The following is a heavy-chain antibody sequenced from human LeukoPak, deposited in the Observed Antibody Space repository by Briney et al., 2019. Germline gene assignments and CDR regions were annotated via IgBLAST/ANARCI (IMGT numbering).Heavy chain of an antibody. V-gene: IGHV3-21*01. J-gene: IGHJ6*03. D-gene: IGHD6-19*01. Sequence: GGSLRLSCAASGFTFSSYSMNWVPQAPGKGLEWVSSISSSSSYIYYADSVKGRFTISRDNAKNSLYLQMNSLRAEDTAVYYCARGSDSSGLYGYYYMDVWGKGTTVTVSS. CDR1: GFTFSSYS. CDR3: ARGSDSSGLYGYYYMDV. CDR2: ISSSSSYI.